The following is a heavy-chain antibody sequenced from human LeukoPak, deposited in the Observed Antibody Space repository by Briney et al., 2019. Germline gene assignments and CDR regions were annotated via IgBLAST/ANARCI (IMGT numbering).Heavy chain of an antibody. V-gene: IGHV5-10-1*01. D-gene: IGHD2-21*02. CDR3: ARRALPPAYCGGDCFDAFDI. CDR1: GYRLTSNW. J-gene: IGHJ3*02. Sequence: GESLKISCKGSGYRLTSNWIGWVRQMPGKGLEWMGRIDPSDSYTNYSPSFQGHVTISADKSISTAYLQWSSLKASDTAMYYCARRALPPAYCGGDCFDAFDIWGQGTMVTVSS. CDR2: IDPSDSYT.